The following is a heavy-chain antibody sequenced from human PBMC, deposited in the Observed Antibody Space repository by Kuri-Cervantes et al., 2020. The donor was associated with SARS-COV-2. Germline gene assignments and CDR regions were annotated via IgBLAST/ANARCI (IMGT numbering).Heavy chain of an antibody. CDR1: GYSISSGGYS. V-gene: IGHV4-61*08. CDR2: IYYSGST. D-gene: IGHD2-2*01. Sequence: SETLSLTCAVSGYSISSGGYSWSWIRQPPGKGLEWIGYIYYSGSTNYNPSLQNRVSILIDTSKNQFSLRLTSVTAADTAVYYCARDTSAYQNYYYYYGVDVWGQGTTVTVSS. CDR3: ARDTSAYQNYYYYYGVDV. J-gene: IGHJ6*02.